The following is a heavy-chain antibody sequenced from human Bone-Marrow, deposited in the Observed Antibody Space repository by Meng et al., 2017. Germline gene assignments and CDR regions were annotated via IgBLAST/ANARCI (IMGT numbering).Heavy chain of an antibody. CDR1: GFTFSSYS. D-gene: IGHD5-18*01. J-gene: IGHJ2*01. V-gene: IGHV3-21*01. CDR2: ISSSSSYI. CDR3: ARDHLLYDGSYRPTNWYFDL. Sequence: GESLKISCAASGFTFSSYSMNWVRQAPGKGLEWVSSISSSSSYIYYADSVKGRFTISRDNAKNSLYLQMNSLRAEVTAVYYCARDHLLYDGSYRPTNWYFDLWGRGTLVTVSS.